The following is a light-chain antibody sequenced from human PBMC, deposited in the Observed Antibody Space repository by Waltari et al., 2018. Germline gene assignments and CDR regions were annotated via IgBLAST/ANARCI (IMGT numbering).Light chain of an antibody. CDR3: QQYDVYPWT. J-gene: IGKJ1*01. CDR1: QSVTRR. CDR2: KAS. Sequence: DIHMTQYPSTLSAAVGDSVTITCRASQSVTRRFAWDQQKPGKAPKILIYKASNLESGVPSRFSGSGYGTEFTLTISSLQPDDFASYYCQQYDVYPWTFGQGTKVEIK. V-gene: IGKV1-5*03.